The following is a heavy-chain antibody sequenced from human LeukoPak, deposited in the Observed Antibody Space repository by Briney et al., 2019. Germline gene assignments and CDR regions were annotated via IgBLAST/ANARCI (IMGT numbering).Heavy chain of an antibody. CDR2: IYPGDSDT. Sequence: GESLKISCKGSGYSFTSYWIGWVRQMPGKGLERMGIIYPGDSDTRYSPSFQGQVTISADKSISTAYLQWSSLKASDTAMYYCARLLVVGAGGYYYYGMDVWGQGTTVTVSS. CDR3: ARLLVVGAGGYYYYGMDV. CDR1: GYSFTSYW. V-gene: IGHV5-51*01. J-gene: IGHJ6*02. D-gene: IGHD1-26*01.